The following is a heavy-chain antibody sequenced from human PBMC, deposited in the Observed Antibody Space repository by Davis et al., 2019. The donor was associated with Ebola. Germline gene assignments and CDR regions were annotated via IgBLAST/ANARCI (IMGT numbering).Heavy chain of an antibody. D-gene: IGHD1-26*01. CDR2: INPSGGST. J-gene: IGHJ4*02. V-gene: IGHV1-46*01. Sequence: ASVKVSWKASGYTFTSYYMHWVRQAPGQGLEWMGIINPSGGSTSYAQKFQDRVTMTRDTSISTAYMELSRLRSDDTAVYYCARGPYSGSYSNYWGQGTLVSVSS. CDR3: ARGPYSGSYSNY. CDR1: GYTFTSYY.